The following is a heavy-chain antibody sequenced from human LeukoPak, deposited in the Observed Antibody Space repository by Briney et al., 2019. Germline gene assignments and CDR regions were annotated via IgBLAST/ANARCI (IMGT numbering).Heavy chain of an antibody. CDR1: GGSFSGYY. CDR3: VSGSYYRFDP. V-gene: IGHV4-34*01. CDR2: INHSGST. D-gene: IGHD3-10*01. Sequence: TSETLSLTCAVYGGSFSGYYWSWIRQPPGKGLEWIGEINHSGSTNYNPSLKSRVTISVDTSKNQFSLKLSSVTAADTAVYYCVSGSYYRFDPWGQGTLVTVSS. J-gene: IGHJ5*02.